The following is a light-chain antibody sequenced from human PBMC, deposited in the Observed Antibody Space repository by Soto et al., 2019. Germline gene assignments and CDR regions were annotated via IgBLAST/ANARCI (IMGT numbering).Light chain of an antibody. Sequence: QSALTQPASVSRSPGQSITISCTGTSSDVGSYNLVSWYQQHPGKAPKLMIYEGSKRPSGVSNRFSGSKSGNTASLTISGLQAEDEADYYCCSYAGSSTFLYVFGTGTKVTVL. CDR3: CSYAGSSTFLYV. CDR1: SSDVGSYNL. J-gene: IGLJ1*01. V-gene: IGLV2-23*01. CDR2: EGS.